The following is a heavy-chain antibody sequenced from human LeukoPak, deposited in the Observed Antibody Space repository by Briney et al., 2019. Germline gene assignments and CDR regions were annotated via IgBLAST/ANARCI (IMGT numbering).Heavy chain of an antibody. CDR3: ARDDGDWYFHY. J-gene: IGHJ4*02. V-gene: IGHV6-1*01. CDR2: TYYTSKWNN. CDR1: GDSVSSNSVA. Sequence: SQTLSLTCAISGDSVSSNSVAWNWFRQSPSRGLEWLGRTYYTSKWNNDYAVSVQSRIAVNPDTSKNQFSLHLNSVTPDDTAVYYCARDDGDWYFHYWGQGNLVTVSS. D-gene: IGHD2-21*01.